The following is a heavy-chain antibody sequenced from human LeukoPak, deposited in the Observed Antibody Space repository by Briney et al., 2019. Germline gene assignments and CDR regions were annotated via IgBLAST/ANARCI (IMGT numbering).Heavy chain of an antibody. CDR2: IHPCGSF. CDR3: ARGTDSSKAGDH. V-gene: IGHV4-34*01. CDR1: GGSFTGYY. D-gene: IGHD5-18*01. J-gene: IGHJ4*02. Sequence: SETLSLTCAVYGGSFTGYYNSWIRHPAGTGLEWIGEIHPCGSFNYNPSLASRVTISFDTSKNQFSLRLTSVTAADKAFYYCARGTDSSKAGDHWGQGTLVTVSS.